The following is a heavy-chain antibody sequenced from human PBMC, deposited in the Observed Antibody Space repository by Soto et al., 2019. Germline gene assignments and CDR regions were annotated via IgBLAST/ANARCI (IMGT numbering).Heavy chain of an antibody. D-gene: IGHD3-10*01. J-gene: IGHJ6*02. CDR3: ASGYFMCRGGKGFYYYGMAV. CDR1: GYTFTGYY. CDR2: INPNSGGT. V-gene: IGHV1-2*04. Sequence: ASVKVSCKASGYTFTGYYMHWVRQAPGQGLEWMGWINPNSGGTNYAQKFQGWVTMTRDTSISTAYMELSRLRSDDTAVYYCASGYFMCRGGKGFYYYGMAVWGQGTTVTVSS.